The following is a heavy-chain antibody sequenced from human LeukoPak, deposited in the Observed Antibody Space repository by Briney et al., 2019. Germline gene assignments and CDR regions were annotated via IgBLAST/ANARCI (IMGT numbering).Heavy chain of an antibody. J-gene: IGHJ4*02. CDR2: ISYDGSNK. D-gene: IGHD3-10*01. Sequence: GGSLRLSCAASGFSFSSYGMHWVRQAPGKGLEWVAVISYDGSNKHYADSVKGRFTISRDNSKNTLYLQMNSLRAEDTAVHYCAKEIYFGSGSYPDNWGQGTLVTVSS. CDR1: GFSFSSYG. V-gene: IGHV3-30*18. CDR3: AKEIYFGSGSYPDN.